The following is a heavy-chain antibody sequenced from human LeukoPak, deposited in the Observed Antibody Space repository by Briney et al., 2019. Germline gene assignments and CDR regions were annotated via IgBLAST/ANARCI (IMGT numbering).Heavy chain of an antibody. CDR2: VSYDGSYQ. D-gene: IGHD3-16*01. CDR3: TRPQRAYTVDHYLDP. J-gene: IGHJ5*02. V-gene: IGHV3-30-3*01. CDR1: GFTFSDYP. Sequence: GGSLRLSCKASGFTFSDYPILWVRQAPGKGLEWVAAVSYDGSYQSYADSVKGRFTISKDNSKNTLSLQMDSLRPDDTAMYLCTRPQRAYTVDHYLDPWGQGTLVTVSS.